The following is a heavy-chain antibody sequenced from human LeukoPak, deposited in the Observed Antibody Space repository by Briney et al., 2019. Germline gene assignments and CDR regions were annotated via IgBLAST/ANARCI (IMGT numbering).Heavy chain of an antibody. D-gene: IGHD3-10*01. V-gene: IGHV3-21*01. CDR3: ARGPDYYGSGEGMDV. Sequence: EGSLRLSCAASGFTFSSYSMNWVRQAPEKGLEWVSSISSSSSYIYYADSVKGRFTISRDNAKNSLYLQMNSLRAEDTAVYYCARGPDYYGSGEGMDVWGQGTTVTVSS. J-gene: IGHJ6*02. CDR2: ISSSSSYI. CDR1: GFTFSSYS.